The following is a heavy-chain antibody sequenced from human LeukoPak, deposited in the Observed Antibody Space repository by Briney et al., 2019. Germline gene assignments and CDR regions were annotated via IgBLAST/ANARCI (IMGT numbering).Heavy chain of an antibody. CDR1: GFTFRSYW. Sequence: PGGSLRLSCAASGFTFRSYWMHWVRQAPGKGLVWVPRINSDGSSTSYADSVKGRFTISRDNAKNTLYLQMNSLRAEDTAVYYCARAFAPFYVWGSYRPPDSFDYWGQGTLVTVSS. V-gene: IGHV3-74*01. CDR3: ARAFAPFYVWGSYRPPDSFDY. CDR2: INSDGSST. D-gene: IGHD3-16*02. J-gene: IGHJ4*02.